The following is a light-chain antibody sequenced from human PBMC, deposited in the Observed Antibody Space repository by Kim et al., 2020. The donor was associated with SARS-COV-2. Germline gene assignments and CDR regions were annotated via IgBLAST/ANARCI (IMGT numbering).Light chain of an antibody. V-gene: IGKV1-33*01. Sequence: IQMTQSPSSLSASVGDRVTITCQASQDIRKYLNWYQHKPGKGPKLLIYDASNLETGVPSRFSGSGSGTHFTFTISSLQPEDIATYYCQHYEDLPCTSGGGTKVDIK. CDR1: QDIRKY. CDR3: QHYEDLPCT. CDR2: DAS. J-gene: IGKJ4*01.